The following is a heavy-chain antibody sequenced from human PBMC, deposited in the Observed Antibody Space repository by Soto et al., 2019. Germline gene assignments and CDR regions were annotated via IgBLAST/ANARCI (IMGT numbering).Heavy chain of an antibody. CDR3: TTDSSSWPLNWFDP. J-gene: IGHJ5*02. Sequence: GGSLRLSCAASGFTFSNAWMSWVRQAPGKGLEWVGRIKSKTDGGTTDYAAPVKGRFTISRDDSKNTLYLQMNSLKTEDTAVNYCTTDSSSWPLNWFDPWGQGTLVTVSS. CDR2: IKSKTDGGTT. V-gene: IGHV3-15*01. D-gene: IGHD6-13*01. CDR1: GFTFSNAW.